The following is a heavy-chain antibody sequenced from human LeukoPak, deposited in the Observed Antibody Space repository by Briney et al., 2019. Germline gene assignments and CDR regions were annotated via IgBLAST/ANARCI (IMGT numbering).Heavy chain of an antibody. Sequence: GGSLRLSCSASGFAFGDYAMIWFRRASGKGLEWVSAISGSGGSTYYADSVKGRFTISRDNSKNTLYLQMNSLRAEDTAVYYCAKDRQQLVRGYWYFDLWGRGTLVTVSS. CDR2: ISGSGGST. CDR1: GFAFGDYA. D-gene: IGHD6-13*01. V-gene: IGHV3-23*01. J-gene: IGHJ2*01. CDR3: AKDRQQLVRGYWYFDL.